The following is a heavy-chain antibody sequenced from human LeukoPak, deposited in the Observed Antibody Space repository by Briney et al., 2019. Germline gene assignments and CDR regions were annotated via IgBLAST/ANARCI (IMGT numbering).Heavy chain of an antibody. Sequence: SETLSLTCTVSGDSINNFYWSWIRQPAGKGLEWIGRVYSSGTTDYNPSLKSRVSMSVDTSSNQFSLRLSSMTAADTALYYCARGRSSSWYYYYYYMDVWGKGTTVTVSS. CDR1: GDSINNFY. J-gene: IGHJ6*03. V-gene: IGHV4-4*07. CDR2: VYSSGTT. CDR3: ARGRSSSWYYYYYYMDV. D-gene: IGHD6-13*01.